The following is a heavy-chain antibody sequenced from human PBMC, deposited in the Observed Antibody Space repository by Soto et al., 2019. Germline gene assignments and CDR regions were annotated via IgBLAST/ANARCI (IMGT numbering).Heavy chain of an antibody. D-gene: IGHD6-6*01. V-gene: IGHV3-30*18. CDR3: AKGSEADRPGGWFDP. J-gene: IGHJ5*02. CDR1: GFTFSSYG. CDR2: ISYDGSNK. Sequence: QVQLVESGGGVVQPGRSLRLSCAASGFTFSSYGMHWVRQAPGKGLEWVAVISYDGSNKYYADSVKGRFTISRDNSKNTLYLQMNSLRAEDTAVYYCAKGSEADRPGGWFDPWGQGTLVTVSS.